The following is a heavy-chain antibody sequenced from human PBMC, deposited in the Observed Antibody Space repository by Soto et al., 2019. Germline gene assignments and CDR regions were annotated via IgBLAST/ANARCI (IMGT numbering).Heavy chain of an antibody. CDR2: IYFTGRS. J-gene: IGHJ4*01. CDR1: GHSLSSWGYY. V-gene: IGHV4-31*03. CDR3: ARDGGSSVLPN. Sequence: QVHLQESGPGVVKPSETLTLTCTVSGHSLSSWGYYWSWIRQRPGKGLEWVGYIYFTGRSLYNPSFKSRLAISLDTSKNQFSLRLTSVTAADTAVYYCARDGGSSVLPNWGHVTLVTVAS. D-gene: IGHD3-16*01.